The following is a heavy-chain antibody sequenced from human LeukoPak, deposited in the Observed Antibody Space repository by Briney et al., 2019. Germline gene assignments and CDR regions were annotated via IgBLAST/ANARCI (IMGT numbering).Heavy chain of an antibody. Sequence: EASVKVSCKASGYTFTSYGISWVRQAPGQGLEWMGWISAYNGNTNYAQKLQGRVTMTTDTSTSTAYMELSSLRSEDTAVYYCAREPYDYVWGSYRSPARRNYYYYGMDVWGQGTTVTVSS. D-gene: IGHD3-16*02. CDR1: GYTFTSYG. J-gene: IGHJ6*02. V-gene: IGHV1-18*01. CDR2: ISAYNGNT. CDR3: AREPYDYVWGSYRSPARRNYYYYGMDV.